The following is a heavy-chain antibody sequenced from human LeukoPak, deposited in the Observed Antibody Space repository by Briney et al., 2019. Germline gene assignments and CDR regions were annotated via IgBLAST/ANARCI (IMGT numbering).Heavy chain of an antibody. Sequence: SQTLSLTCTVSGGSITSGRYYWSWVRQPAGKGLEWIGRIYFSGSTTYNPSLESRVTMSVDTSKNQISLRLDSATAADTAVYYCVRENPDKTYYYYMDVWGNGTTVTVSS. CDR2: IYFSGST. V-gene: IGHV4-61*02. CDR3: VRENPDKTYYYYMDV. CDR1: GGSITSGRYY. J-gene: IGHJ6*03. D-gene: IGHD1-14*01.